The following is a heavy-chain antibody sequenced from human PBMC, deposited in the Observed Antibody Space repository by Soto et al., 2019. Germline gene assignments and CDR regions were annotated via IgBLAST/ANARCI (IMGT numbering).Heavy chain of an antibody. J-gene: IGHJ3*02. CDR2: ISPDGTIT. D-gene: IGHD3-10*01. V-gene: IGHV3-74*01. CDR3: AIFRGDGFDS. Sequence: EVQLVESGGGLVQPGGSLRLSCAVSGFTFSNYWMHWVRQAPGKGLVWVATISPDGTITDYTDSVKGRLAISRDNAKTTLFLQINSIRPEDTAVDSCAIFRGDGFDSWRQGTRVTVSS. CDR1: GFTFSNYW.